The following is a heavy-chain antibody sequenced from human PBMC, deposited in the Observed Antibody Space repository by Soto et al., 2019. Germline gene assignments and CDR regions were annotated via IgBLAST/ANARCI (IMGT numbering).Heavy chain of an antibody. CDR1: GLTFSSYG. Sequence: QVQLVESGGGVVRPGRSLRLSCAASGLTFSSYGMHWVRQAPGKGLEWVAVISYDGSNKYYADSVKGRFTISRDNSKNTLYLQMNSLRAEDTAVYYCAKDLSGVVPDAFDIWGQGTMVTVSS. V-gene: IGHV3-30*18. CDR3: AKDLSGVVPDAFDI. D-gene: IGHD2-15*01. CDR2: ISYDGSNK. J-gene: IGHJ3*02.